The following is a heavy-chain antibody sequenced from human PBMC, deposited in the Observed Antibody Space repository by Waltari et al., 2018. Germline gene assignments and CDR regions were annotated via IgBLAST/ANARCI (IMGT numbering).Heavy chain of an antibody. CDR3: ARGGYGDYEGGFDY. D-gene: IGHD4-17*01. CDR1: GGSISRYY. CDR2: IYYSGST. J-gene: IGHJ4*02. V-gene: IGHV4-59*01. Sequence: QVQLQESGPGLVKPSETLSLTCTVSGGSISRYYWSWIRQPPGKGLEWIGYIYYSGSTNYNPSLKSRVTISVDTSKNQFSLKLSSVTAADTAVYYCARGGYGDYEGGFDYWGQGTLVTVSS.